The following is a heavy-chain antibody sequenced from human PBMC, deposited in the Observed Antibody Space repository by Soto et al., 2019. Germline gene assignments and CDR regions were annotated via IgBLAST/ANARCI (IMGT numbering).Heavy chain of an antibody. CDR2: ISWDGGST. CDR3: AKDIVSYGSGSLFDY. D-gene: IGHD3-10*01. V-gene: IGHV3-43*01. Sequence: GGSLRLSCAASGFTFDDYTMHWVRQAPGKGLEWVSLISWDGGSTYYADSVKGRFTISRDNSKNSLYLQMNSLRTEDTALYYRAKDIVSYGSGSLFDYWGQGTLVTVSS. J-gene: IGHJ4*02. CDR1: GFTFDDYT.